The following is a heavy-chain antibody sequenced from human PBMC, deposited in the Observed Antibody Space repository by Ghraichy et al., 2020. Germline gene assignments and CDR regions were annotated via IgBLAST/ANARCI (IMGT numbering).Heavy chain of an antibody. J-gene: IGHJ2*01. CDR1: GGSISSYY. V-gene: IGHV4-59*01. CDR2: IYYSGST. D-gene: IGHD3-22*01. CDR3: ARGPLYYYDSSGPLYWYFDL. Sequence: SETLSLTCTVSGGSISSYYWSWIRQPPGKGLEWIGYIYYSGSTNYNPSLKSRVTISVDTSKNQFSLKLSSVTAADTAVYYCARGPLYYYDSSGPLYWYFDLWGRGTLVTVSS.